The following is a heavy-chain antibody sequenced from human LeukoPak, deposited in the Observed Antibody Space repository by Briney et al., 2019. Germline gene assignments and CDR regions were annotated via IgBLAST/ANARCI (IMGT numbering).Heavy chain of an antibody. CDR2: IHYTGAT. D-gene: IGHD3-9*01. CDR1: GGSITGYY. CDR3: ARGNILSGYCFDL. J-gene: IGHJ4*02. V-gene: IGHV4-34*01. Sequence: SETLSLTCAVYGGSITGYYWSWIRQPPGKGLEWVGEIHYTGATSDNPARKSRDTISIDTYKNQVSLKLSPVRAADTAVYFCARGNILSGYCFDLWGQGALVTVSS.